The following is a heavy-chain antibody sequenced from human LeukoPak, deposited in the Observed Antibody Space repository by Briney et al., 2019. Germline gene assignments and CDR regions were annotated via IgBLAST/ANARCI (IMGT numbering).Heavy chain of an antibody. CDR2: IIPIFGTA. Sequence: SVKGSCKASGGTFSSYAISWVRQAPGQGLEWMGGIIPIFGTANYAQKFQGKVTTTADESTSTAYMELSSLRSEDTAVYYCARASQGVITGYYYYYMDVWGKGTTVTVSS. D-gene: IGHD3-10*01. CDR1: GGTFSSYA. CDR3: ARASQGVITGYYYYYMDV. V-gene: IGHV1-69*13. J-gene: IGHJ6*03.